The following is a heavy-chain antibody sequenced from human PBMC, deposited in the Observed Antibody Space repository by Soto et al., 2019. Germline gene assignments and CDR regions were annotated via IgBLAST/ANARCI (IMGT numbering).Heavy chain of an antibody. CDR3: AKEMKYYDFWSGYQGDFDY. J-gene: IGHJ4*02. Sequence: GSLRLSCAASGFTFSSYAMSWVRQAPGKGLEWVSAISGSGGSTYYADSVKGRFTISRDNSKNTLYLQMNSLRAEDTAVYYCAKEMKYYDFWSGYQGDFDYWGQGTLVTVSS. D-gene: IGHD3-3*01. V-gene: IGHV3-23*01. CDR2: ISGSGGST. CDR1: GFTFSSYA.